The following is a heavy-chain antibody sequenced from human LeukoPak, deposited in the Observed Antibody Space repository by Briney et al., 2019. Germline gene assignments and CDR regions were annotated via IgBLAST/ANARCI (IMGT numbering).Heavy chain of an antibody. CDR1: GFTFSTYA. CDR3: ARVRRYSSSSRYFDY. V-gene: IGHV3-23*01. D-gene: IGHD6-6*01. Sequence: PGGSLRLSCAASGFTFSTYAVSWVRQAPGKGLEWVSTISGSGDSTYYADSVKGRFTISRDNSKDTLYLQMSSVRVDDTAAYYCARVRRYSSSSRYFDYWGQGTLVTVSS. J-gene: IGHJ4*02. CDR2: ISGSGDST.